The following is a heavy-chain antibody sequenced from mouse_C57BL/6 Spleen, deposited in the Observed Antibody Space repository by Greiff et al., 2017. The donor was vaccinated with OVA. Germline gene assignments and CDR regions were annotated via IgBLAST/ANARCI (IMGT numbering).Heavy chain of an antibody. J-gene: IGHJ4*01. V-gene: IGHV1-72*01. CDR3: ASAYAVVANDMDY. Sequence: QVQLQQPGAELVKPGASVKLSCKASGYTFTSYWMHWVKQRPGRGLEWIGRIDPNCGGTKYHEKLKSKATMSVDKPYSTPYMQRSSQTSEASAVYYGASAYAVVANDMDYWGQGTSVTVAS. CDR2: IDPNCGGT. D-gene: IGHD1-1*01. CDR1: GYTFTSYW.